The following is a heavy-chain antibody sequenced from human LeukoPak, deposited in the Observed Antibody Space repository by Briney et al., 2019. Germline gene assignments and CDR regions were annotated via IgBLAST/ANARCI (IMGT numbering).Heavy chain of an antibody. CDR3: ARDYGYSSWRFDY. V-gene: IGHV3-21*01. CDR2: LSGGSDHI. D-gene: IGHD6-19*01. J-gene: IGHJ4*02. CDR1: GFTFSSYS. Sequence: GGSLRLSCAASGFTFSSYSMNWVRQAPGQGLEWVSSLSGGSDHIYYADSVKGRFTISRDNAKNSLYLQMNSLRAEDTAVYHCARDYGYSSWRFDYWGQGTLVTVSS.